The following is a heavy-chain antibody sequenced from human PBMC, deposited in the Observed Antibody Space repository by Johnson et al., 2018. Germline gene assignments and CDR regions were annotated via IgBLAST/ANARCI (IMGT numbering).Heavy chain of an antibody. CDR3: EKDQIPVAVGATHYYYYMDV. D-gene: IGHD1-26*01. J-gene: IGHJ6*03. Sequence: QVQLVESGGGVVQPGRSLRLSCAASGFTFSSYGMHWVRQAPGKGLEWVAVISYDGSNKYYADSVKGRFTISRDNSKNTLYLQMNSLRAEDTAVYYCEKDQIPVAVGATHYYYYMDVWGKGTTVTVSS. CDR2: ISYDGSNK. CDR1: GFTFSSYG. V-gene: IGHV3-30*18.